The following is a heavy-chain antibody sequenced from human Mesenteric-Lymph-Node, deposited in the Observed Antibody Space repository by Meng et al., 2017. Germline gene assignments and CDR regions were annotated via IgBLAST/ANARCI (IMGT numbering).Heavy chain of an antibody. Sequence: SVKVSCKASGGTFSSYAISWVRQAPGQGLEWMGGIIPIFGTANYAQKFQGRVTMTTDTSTSTAYMELRSLRSDDTAVYYCARGGGYEPQYYFDYWGQGTLVTVSS. CDR3: ARGGGYEPQYYFDY. J-gene: IGHJ4*02. CDR1: GGTFSSYA. D-gene: IGHD5-12*01. V-gene: IGHV1-69*05. CDR2: IIPIFGTA.